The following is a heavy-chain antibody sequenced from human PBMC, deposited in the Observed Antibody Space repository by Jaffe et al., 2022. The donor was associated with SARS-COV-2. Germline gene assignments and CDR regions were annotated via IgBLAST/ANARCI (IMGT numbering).Heavy chain of an antibody. Sequence: QVQLVESGGGVVQPGRSLRLSCAASGFTFSSYAMHWVRQAPGKGLEWVAVISYDGSNKYYADSVKGRFTISRDNSKNTLYLQMNSLRAEDTAVYYCARDYGGDGYSYGYGGFFGYWGQGTLVTVSS. J-gene: IGHJ4*02. V-gene: IGHV3-30-3*01. D-gene: IGHD5-18*01. CDR3: ARDYGGDGYSYGYGGFFGY. CDR1: GFTFSSYA. CDR2: ISYDGSNK.